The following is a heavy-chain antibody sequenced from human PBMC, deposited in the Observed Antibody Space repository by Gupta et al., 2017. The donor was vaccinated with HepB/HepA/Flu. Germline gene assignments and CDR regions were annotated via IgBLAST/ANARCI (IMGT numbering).Heavy chain of an antibody. D-gene: IGHD2-15*01. CDR3: AHTYRYCAGGNCYSRLFDY. CDR1: GFSLNTDGVG. J-gene: IGHJ4*02. V-gene: IGHV2-5*02. Sequence: QITLKESGPTLVKPTQTLTLTCTFSGFSLNTDGVGVGWIRQPTGKALDWLAAIYWDNDKYYSPSLRSRLAITKDTSKNQVVLTITNMDPVDTATYYCAHTYRYCAGGNCYSRLFDYWGQGILVTVSS. CDR2: IYWDNDK.